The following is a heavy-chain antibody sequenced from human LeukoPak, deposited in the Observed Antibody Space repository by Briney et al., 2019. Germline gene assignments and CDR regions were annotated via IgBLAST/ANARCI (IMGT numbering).Heavy chain of an antibody. Sequence: SETLSLTCAVYGGSFSGYYWSWIRQPPGKGLEWIGEINHSGSTNYNPSLKSRVTISVGTSKNQFSLKLSSVTAADTAVYYCARAHRYYGSGSYFVDYWGQGTLVTVSS. J-gene: IGHJ4*02. V-gene: IGHV4-34*01. CDR1: GGSFSGYY. CDR2: INHSGST. D-gene: IGHD3-10*01. CDR3: ARAHRYYGSGSYFVDY.